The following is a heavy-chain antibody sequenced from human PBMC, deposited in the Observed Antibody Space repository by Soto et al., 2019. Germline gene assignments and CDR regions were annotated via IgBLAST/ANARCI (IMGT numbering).Heavy chain of an antibody. V-gene: IGHV3-9*01. CDR3: AKELETHYDSSGYYYYGMDV. Sequence: GGSLRLSCAASGFTFDDYAMHWVRQAPGKGLEWVSGISWNSGSIGYADSVKGRFTISRDNAKNSLYLQMNSLRAEDTALYYCAKELETHYDSSGYYYYGMDVWGQGTTVTVSS. D-gene: IGHD3-22*01. CDR1: GFTFDDYA. CDR2: ISWNSGSI. J-gene: IGHJ6*02.